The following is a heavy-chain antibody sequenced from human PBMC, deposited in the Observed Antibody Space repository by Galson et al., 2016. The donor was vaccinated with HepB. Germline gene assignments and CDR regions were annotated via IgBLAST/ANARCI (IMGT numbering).Heavy chain of an antibody. V-gene: IGHV4-61*01. CDR3: ARSHGGY. CDR1: GGSVSSTTYY. Sequence: SETLSLTCTVSGGSVSSTTYYWAWIRQPPGKGLEWIGHASCSGTTNYNPSLRSRVTISVDPSKNQFSLRLTSVSDADTAVYYCARSHGGYWGQGTLVTVSS. D-gene: IGHD3-3*01. CDR2: ASCSGTT. J-gene: IGHJ4*02.